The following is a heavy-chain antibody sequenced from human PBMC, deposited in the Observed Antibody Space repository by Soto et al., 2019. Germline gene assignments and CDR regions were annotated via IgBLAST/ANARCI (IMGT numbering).Heavy chain of an antibody. CDR2: INAGNGNT. D-gene: IGHD5-18*01. J-gene: IGHJ4*02. Sequence: ASGRVSCKASGYTFTSYAMHWVRQAPGQRLEWMGWINAGNGNTKYSQKFQGRVTITMDTSASTACMELSSLRSEETAVYYCGTLLTAWIQVDWGQGTLVSVCS. CDR3: GTLLTAWIQVD. V-gene: IGHV1-3*01. CDR1: GYTFTSYA.